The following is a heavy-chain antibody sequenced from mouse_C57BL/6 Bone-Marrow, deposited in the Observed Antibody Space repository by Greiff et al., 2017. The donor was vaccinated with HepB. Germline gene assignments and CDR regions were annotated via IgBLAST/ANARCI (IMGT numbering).Heavy chain of an antibody. Sequence: EVKLVESGGDLVKPGGSLKLSCAASGFTFSSYGMSWVRQTPDKRLEWVATISSGGSYTYYPDSVKGRFTISRDNAKNTLYLQMSSLKSEDTAMYYCARNYYGSRGWYFDVWGTGTTVTVSS. CDR1: GFTFSSYG. CDR3: ARNYYGSRGWYFDV. D-gene: IGHD1-1*01. J-gene: IGHJ1*03. CDR2: ISSGGSYT. V-gene: IGHV5-6*01.